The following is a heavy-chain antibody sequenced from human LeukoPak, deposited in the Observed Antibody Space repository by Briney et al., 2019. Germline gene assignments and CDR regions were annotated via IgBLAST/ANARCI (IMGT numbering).Heavy chain of an antibody. CDR3: ASPWDHDSSGYLNY. CDR2: IYHSGST. D-gene: IGHD3-22*01. V-gene: IGHV4-30-2*01. Sequence: SQTLSLTCAVSGGSISSGGYSWSWIRQPPGKGLEWIGYIYHSGSTNYNPSLKSRVTISVDTSKNQFSLKLSSVTAADTAVYYCASPWDHDSSGYLNYWGQGTLVTVSS. CDR1: GGSISSGGYS. J-gene: IGHJ4*02.